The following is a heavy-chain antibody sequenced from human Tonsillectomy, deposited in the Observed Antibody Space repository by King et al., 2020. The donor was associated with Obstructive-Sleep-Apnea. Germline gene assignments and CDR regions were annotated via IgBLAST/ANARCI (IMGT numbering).Heavy chain of an antibody. V-gene: IGHV3-66*01. D-gene: IGHD1-26*01. CDR3: ARGEEYYYYGMDV. CDR2: ISSGGST. CDR1: GFTVSSNY. J-gene: IGHJ6*02. Sequence: VQLVESGGGLVQPGGSLRLSCAASGFTVSSNYMSWVRQAPGKGLEWVSVISSGGSTYYADSVKGRFTISRDNSKNTLYLQMNSLRAEDTAVYYCARGEEYYYYGMDVWGQGTTVTVSS.